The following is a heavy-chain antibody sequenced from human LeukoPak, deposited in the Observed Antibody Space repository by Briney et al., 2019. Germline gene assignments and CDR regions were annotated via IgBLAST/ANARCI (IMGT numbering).Heavy chain of an antibody. J-gene: IGHJ5*02. V-gene: IGHV4-59*01. CDR1: GFTFSSYA. CDR3: ARDPSGSFFNWFDP. Sequence: GSLRLSCAASGFTFSSYAMSWVRQAPGKGLEWIGYVYYSGGTNYNPSLKSRVTMSVDTSKNQFSLKLRSVTAADAAVYYCARDPSGSFFNWFDPWGQGTLVTVSS. D-gene: IGHD1-26*01. CDR2: VYYSGGT.